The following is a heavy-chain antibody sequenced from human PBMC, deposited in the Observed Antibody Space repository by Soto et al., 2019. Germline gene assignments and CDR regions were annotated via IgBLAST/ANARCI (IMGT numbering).Heavy chain of an antibody. D-gene: IGHD3-10*01. V-gene: IGHV1-69*01. Sequence: QVQLVQSGAAVKKPGSSVKVSCKASGGIFSTYAISWLRQAPGQGLEWMGGIIPLFGTPNYAQRLQGRVTITADESTSTAYMVMSRLRSDDTAVYYCARDRYDYGSGNYYNRHDLWGQGALGSVSS. CDR3: ARDRYDYGSGNYYNRHDL. CDR1: GGIFSTYA. CDR2: IIPLFGTP. J-gene: IGHJ4*02.